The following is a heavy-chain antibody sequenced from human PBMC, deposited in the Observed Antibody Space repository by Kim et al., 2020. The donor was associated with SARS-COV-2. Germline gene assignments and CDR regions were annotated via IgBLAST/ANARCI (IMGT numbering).Heavy chain of an antibody. CDR2: TYYRSKGYN. J-gene: IGHJ3*02. V-gene: IGHV6-1*01. CDR3: TRGAQWAFDI. D-gene: IGHD1-26*01. CDR1: GDSVSSNSVA. Sequence: SQTLSLSCAISGDSVSSNSVAWNWIRQSPSRGLEWLGRTYYRSKGYNEYAISVKSRITANPDTSRNQFSLQLNSVTPDDTAIYYCTRGAQWAFDIWDQGTMVTVSS.